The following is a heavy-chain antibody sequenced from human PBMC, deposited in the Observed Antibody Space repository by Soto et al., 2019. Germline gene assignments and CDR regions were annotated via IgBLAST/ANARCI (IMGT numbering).Heavy chain of an antibody. CDR2: INTYNGNT. V-gene: IGHV1-18*01. CDR1: GYTFTNYG. CDR3: ARGVGSGTYYNQYNWFDP. J-gene: IGHJ5*02. D-gene: IGHD3-10*01. Sequence: QVQLVQSGAEVKKPGASVKVSCKASGYTFTNYGISWVRQAPGQGLEWMGWINTYNGNTNHAQKLQGRVTMTTDTSTSTAYTELRSLRSHDTAVYYCARGVGSGTYYNQYNWFDPWGQGTLVTVSS.